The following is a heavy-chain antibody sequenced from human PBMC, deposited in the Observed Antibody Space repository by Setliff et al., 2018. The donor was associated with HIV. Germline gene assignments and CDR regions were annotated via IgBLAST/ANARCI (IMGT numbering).Heavy chain of an antibody. CDR1: GYSLNTYY. CDR3: ARGNNDLESFDY. D-gene: IGHD3-3*01. Sequence: SETLSLTCNVSGYSLNTYYWPGIRQSGGKGLEWIGRIYASGKTTFNPSLKSRVRMSVDTSKNQFSLKLTSVTASDTAVYYCARGNNDLESFDYWGQGALVTVSS. V-gene: IGHV4-4*07. CDR2: IYASGKT. J-gene: IGHJ4*02.